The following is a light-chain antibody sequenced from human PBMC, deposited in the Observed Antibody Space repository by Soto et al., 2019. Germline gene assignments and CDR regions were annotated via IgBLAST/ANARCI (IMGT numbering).Light chain of an antibody. Sequence: QSALTQPASVSGSPGQSISISCTGTSSDVGPYNYVSWYQQHPGKAPKLMIFEVSNRPSGVSNRFSGSKSGYTASLTISGLQPEDEAEYYCSSYTSDSTFLIFGGGTKVTVL. V-gene: IGLV2-14*01. CDR2: EVS. J-gene: IGLJ2*01. CDR3: SSYTSDSTFLI. CDR1: SSDVGPYNY.